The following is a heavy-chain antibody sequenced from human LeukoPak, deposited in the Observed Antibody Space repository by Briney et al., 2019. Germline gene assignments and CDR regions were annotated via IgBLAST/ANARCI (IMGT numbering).Heavy chain of an antibody. J-gene: IGHJ4*02. CDR3: ARVDLDYGGNSGFDY. CDR2: IYHSGST. D-gene: IGHD4-23*01. V-gene: IGHV4-30-2*01. CDR1: GGSINSGTYS. Sequence: SETLSLTCAVSGGSINSGTYSWSWIRLPPGKGLEWIGYIYHSGSTYYSPSLKSRATISIDRSKNQFSLRLSSVTAADTAVYYCARVDLDYGGNSGFDYWGQGTLVTVSS.